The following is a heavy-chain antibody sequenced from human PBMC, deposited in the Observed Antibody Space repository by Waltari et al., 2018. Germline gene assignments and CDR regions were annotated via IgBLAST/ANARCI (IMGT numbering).Heavy chain of an antibody. J-gene: IGHJ4*02. D-gene: IGHD3-3*01. Sequence: EVQLLESGGGLVQPGGSLRLSCAASGFTFSSYAMSWVRQAPGKGLEWVSVIYSGGSTYYADSVKGRFTISRDNSKNTLYLQMNSLRAEDTAVYYCARANTYDFWSGFSHRTFGIYPKYWGQGTLVTVSS. CDR2: IYSGGST. V-gene: IGHV3-23*03. CDR1: GFTFSSYA. CDR3: ARANTYDFWSGFSHRTFGIYPKY.